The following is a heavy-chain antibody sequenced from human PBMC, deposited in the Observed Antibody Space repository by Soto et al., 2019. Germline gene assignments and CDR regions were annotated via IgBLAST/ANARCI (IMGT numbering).Heavy chain of an antibody. CDR3: AKNSYCSSTSCPHYYYYYYMAV. J-gene: IGHJ6*03. D-gene: IGHD2-2*01. Sequence: QVQLVQSGAEVKKPGASVKVSCKASGYTFTSYYMHWVRQAPGQGLEWMGIINPSGGSTSYAQKFQGRVTITRDTSTSTVYMELSSLRSEDTAVYYCAKNSYCSSTSCPHYYYYYYMAVWGKGTAVTVSS. CDR2: INPSGGST. CDR1: GYTFTSYY. V-gene: IGHV1-46*03.